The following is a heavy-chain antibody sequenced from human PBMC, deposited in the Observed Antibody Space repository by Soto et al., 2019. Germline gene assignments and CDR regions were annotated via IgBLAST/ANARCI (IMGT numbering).Heavy chain of an antibody. J-gene: IGHJ4*02. CDR3: AKGSASTHPYYFDY. CDR2: ITGSGGDR. V-gene: IGHV3-23*01. CDR1: GFTFSNYV. Sequence: EVQLLESGRGWVQPGGSLRLSRAGSGFTFSNYVMSWVRHAPGKGLEWVSAITGSGGDRYYADSVKGRFTISRDNSKSTLYLQINSLRAEDTALYYCAKGSASTHPYYFDYWGPGTLVPVSS.